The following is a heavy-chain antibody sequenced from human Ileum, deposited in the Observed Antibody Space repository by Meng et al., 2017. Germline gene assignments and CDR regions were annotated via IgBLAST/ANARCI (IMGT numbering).Heavy chain of an antibody. CDR2: TYYRSKWYS. J-gene: IGHJ4*02. CDR3: ASGSGSLDY. D-gene: IGHD3-3*01. CDR1: GGSVSSNIAA. Sequence: LEQSGPGLVKPPQTLSLPCAVSGGSVSSNIAAWNWIRQSPLRGLEWLGRTYYRSKWYSEYAVSVKSRISITPDTSKNQFSLQMNSVTPEDTAVYYCASGSGSLDYWGPGTLVTVSS. V-gene: IGHV6-1*01.